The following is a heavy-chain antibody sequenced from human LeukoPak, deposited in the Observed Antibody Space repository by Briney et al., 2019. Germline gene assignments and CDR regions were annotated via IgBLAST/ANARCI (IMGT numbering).Heavy chain of an antibody. D-gene: IGHD3-22*01. Sequence: TLSLTCTVSGGSISSGGYYWSWIRQHPGKGLEWIGYIYYSGSTHYNPSLKSRVTISVDTSKNQFSLKLSSVTAADTAVYYCARGPDSSGYYYFDYWGQGTLVTVSS. CDR3: ARGPDSSGYYYFDY. V-gene: IGHV4-31*03. CDR2: IYYSGST. J-gene: IGHJ4*02. CDR1: GGSISSGGYY.